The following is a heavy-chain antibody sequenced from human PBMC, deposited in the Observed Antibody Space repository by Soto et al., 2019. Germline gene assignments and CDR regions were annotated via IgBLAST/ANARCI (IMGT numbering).Heavy chain of an antibody. CDR3: ARERRYSGYSSNIKYQSGVNAFDI. D-gene: IGHD5-12*01. CDR2: VKQDGSEK. V-gene: IGHV3-7*01. Sequence: GGSLRLSCAASGFTFRSNWMSWVRQAPGKGLEWVANVKQDGSEKYYVDSVKGRFTISRDNAKNSLYLQMNSLRAEDTAVYYCARERRYSGYSSNIKYQSGVNAFDIWGQGTMVTVSS. J-gene: IGHJ3*02. CDR1: GFTFRSNW.